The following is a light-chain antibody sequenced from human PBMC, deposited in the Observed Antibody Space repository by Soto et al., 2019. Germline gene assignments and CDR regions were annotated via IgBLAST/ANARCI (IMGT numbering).Light chain of an antibody. CDR1: SSNIGSHY. V-gene: IGLV1-47*01. Sequence: QSALTQPPSASGTPGQRVTMSCSGSSSNIGSHYVYWYQQLPGTAPKVLLYRNNQRPSGVPDRFSGSKSGTSASLAISGLRSEDEAGYYCATWDDSLSVLFGGGTQLTVL. CDR2: RNN. CDR3: ATWDDSLSVL. J-gene: IGLJ2*01.